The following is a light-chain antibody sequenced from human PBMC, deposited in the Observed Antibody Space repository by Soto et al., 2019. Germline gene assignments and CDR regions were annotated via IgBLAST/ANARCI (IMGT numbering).Light chain of an antibody. Sequence: DIQMTQSPSSLSASVGDRVTITCRGSQGISNYLAWYQQKPGKVPKLLIYAASTLQSGVPSRFSGSGSGTAFTLTISSLQPEDVATYYCQKYNSAPRSFGPGTKVDIK. CDR1: QGISNY. CDR3: QKYNSAPRS. CDR2: AAS. V-gene: IGKV1-27*01. J-gene: IGKJ3*01.